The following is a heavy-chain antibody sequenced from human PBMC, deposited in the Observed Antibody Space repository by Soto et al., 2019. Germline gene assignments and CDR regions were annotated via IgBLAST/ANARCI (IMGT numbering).Heavy chain of an antibody. CDR3: AKVKSPLGPETSWFEP. J-gene: IGHJ5*02. CDR1: VFTFSSYA. D-gene: IGHD3-10*01. Sequence: PGWYLRLSCAASVFTFSSYAIICVLPSPVKGLEWVSAISGSGGSTYYADSVKGRFTISRDNSKNTLYLQMNSLRAEDTAVYYCAKVKSPLGPETSWFEPWGQGTLVTVSS. CDR2: ISGSGGST. V-gene: IGHV3-23*01.